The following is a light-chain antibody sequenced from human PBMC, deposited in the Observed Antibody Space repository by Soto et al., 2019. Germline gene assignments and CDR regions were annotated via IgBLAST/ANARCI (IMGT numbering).Light chain of an antibody. CDR2: GVT. J-gene: IGLJ1*01. Sequence: QSALTPPASVSGSPGQSITISCTGTSSDVGGYNFVSWYQQYPGKAPKLMIYGVTNRPSGVSNRFSGSKTGNTASLTISGRQAEDEAYYYCFSHRGGDSHVFGTGTKVTVL. V-gene: IGLV2-14*01. CDR1: SSDVGGYNF. CDR3: FSHRGGDSHV.